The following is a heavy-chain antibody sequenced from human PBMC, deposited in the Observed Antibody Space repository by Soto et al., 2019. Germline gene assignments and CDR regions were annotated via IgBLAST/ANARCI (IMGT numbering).Heavy chain of an antibody. CDR2: IWHDGKNK. CDR3: ARDPGQDEAMDY. CDR1: GFTFSNFG. J-gene: IGHJ4*02. Sequence: QVQVVESGGGVVQPGRSLRLSCVASGFTFSNFGMHWVRQAPGKGLEWVAVIWHDGKNKYYADSAKGRFTVSRDNSKNPLYLQMNSLTAEDTAVYYCARDPGQDEAMDYWGQGTLVTVSS. V-gene: IGHV3-33*01.